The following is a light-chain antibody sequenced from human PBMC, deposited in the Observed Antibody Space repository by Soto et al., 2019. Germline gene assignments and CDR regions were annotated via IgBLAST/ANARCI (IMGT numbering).Light chain of an antibody. CDR3: QSYDTSLSALYV. CDR2: GNS. CDR1: NSNIGAGYD. J-gene: IGLJ1*01. V-gene: IGLV1-40*01. Sequence: QSVLTQPPSVSGAPGQRVTISCTGSNSNIGAGYDVHWYQLLPGTAPKLLIYGNSNRPSGVPDRFSGSKSGTSASLAITGLQAEDEADYYGQSYDTSLSALYVFGTGTKVTVL.